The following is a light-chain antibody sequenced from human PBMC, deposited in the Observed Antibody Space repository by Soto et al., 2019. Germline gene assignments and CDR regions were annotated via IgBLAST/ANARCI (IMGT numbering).Light chain of an antibody. V-gene: IGKV3-20*01. CDR1: QSVSSSY. J-gene: IGKJ4*01. CDR3: QQYGSSPRT. CDR2: GAS. Sequence: EFVLTQSPGTLSLSPGERATLSCRASQSVSSSYLAWYQQKPGQAPRLLIYGASSRATGIPDRFSGSGSGTDFTLTISRLEPEDFAAYYCQQYGSSPRTFGGGTKVDIK.